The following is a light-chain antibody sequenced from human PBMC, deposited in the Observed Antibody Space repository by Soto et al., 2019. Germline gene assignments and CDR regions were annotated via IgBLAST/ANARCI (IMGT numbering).Light chain of an antibody. Sequence: IQLTQSPSSLSASVGDSVTITCRASQGISTYLAWYQQTPGKAPKLLIYAASTLQSGVPSRFSGSGSGTDFTLTISSLQPEDFATYYCQQANSFPITFGQGTRLEIK. CDR2: AAS. V-gene: IGKV1-9*01. J-gene: IGKJ5*01. CDR3: QQANSFPIT. CDR1: QGISTY.